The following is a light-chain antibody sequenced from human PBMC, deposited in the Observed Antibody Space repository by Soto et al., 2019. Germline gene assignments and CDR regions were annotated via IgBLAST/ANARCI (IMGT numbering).Light chain of an antibody. CDR1: QSVRNF. Sequence: EIVMTQSPATLSVSPGERATLSCRASQSVRNFVGWYQQKPGQAPRLLIYDASNRATGIPVRFSGSGSGTDYTLTITNREPEDFAIYYCQQRSNWPWTFGQRTKVDVK. J-gene: IGKJ1*01. CDR3: QQRSNWPWT. V-gene: IGKV3-11*01. CDR2: DAS.